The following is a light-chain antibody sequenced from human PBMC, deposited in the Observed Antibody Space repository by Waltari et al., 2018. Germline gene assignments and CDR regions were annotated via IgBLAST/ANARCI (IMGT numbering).Light chain of an antibody. Sequence: SYVLAQPPSVSVAPGKTARITCGGDDIGRKSVHWYQQKSGQAPGLVIFDEIARPSGVPDRCSGSSAGDTATLTITRVAAGDEADYYCQVWDTSRDHWVFGGGTKLTVL. CDR1: DIGRKS. V-gene: IGLV3-21*03. CDR3: QVWDTSRDHWV. CDR2: DEI. J-gene: IGLJ3*02.